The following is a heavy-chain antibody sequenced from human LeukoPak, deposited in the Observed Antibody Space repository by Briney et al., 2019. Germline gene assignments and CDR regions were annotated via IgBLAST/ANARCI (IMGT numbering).Heavy chain of an antibody. J-gene: IGHJ4*02. Sequence: NPSETLSLTCTISGGSISSHYYSWIRQPAGKGLEWIERMSISGNTNYNPSLKSRVTISVDKSKNQFSLKLSSVTAADTAMYYCARQSSGSYVYFDFWGQGTLVTVSS. CDR3: ARQSSGSYVYFDF. CDR2: MSISGNT. CDR1: GGSISSHY. D-gene: IGHD3-22*01. V-gene: IGHV4-4*07.